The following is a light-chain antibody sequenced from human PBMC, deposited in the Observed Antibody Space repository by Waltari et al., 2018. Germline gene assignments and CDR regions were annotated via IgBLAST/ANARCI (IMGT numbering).Light chain of an antibody. J-gene: IGLJ2*01. CDR3: MILHNNAVV. V-gene: IGLV5-45*01. CDR2: YRVDSTI. Sequence: PWSPPQFLLKYRVDSTIQQGSVVPSRFSGSRDTSANAGFLLISGVQSEDEADYYCMILHNNAVVFGGGTKLTVL.